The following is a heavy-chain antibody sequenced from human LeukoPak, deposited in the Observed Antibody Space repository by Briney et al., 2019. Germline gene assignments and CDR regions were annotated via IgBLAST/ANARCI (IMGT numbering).Heavy chain of an antibody. V-gene: IGHV3-30*09. CDR3: ARDRGYNYAPFDS. CDR1: QFTFRAYP. Sequence: AGGSLRLSCAASQFTFRAYPMHGVRQAPGKGLEWVAFISYDGTRKYSADSVKGRFAISRDNSKSTLYLQMHSLTAEDTAVYYCARDRGYNYAPFDSWGQGTLATVSS. CDR2: ISYDGTRK. D-gene: IGHD5-24*01. J-gene: IGHJ4*02.